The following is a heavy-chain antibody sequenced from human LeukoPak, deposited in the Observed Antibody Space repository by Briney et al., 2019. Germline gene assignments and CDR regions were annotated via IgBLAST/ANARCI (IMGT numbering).Heavy chain of an antibody. CDR1: GFTFDDYG. J-gene: IGHJ4*02. D-gene: IGHD3-9*01. CDR3: AKGESYYDILTGYYKPTTFDY. V-gene: IGHV3-20*04. Sequence: GGSLRLSCAASGFTFDDYGMSWVRQAPRKGLEWGSGINWNGGSTGYADSVKGRFTISRDNSKNTLYLQMNSLRAEDTAVYYCAKGESYYDILTGYYKPTTFDYWGQGTLVTVSS. CDR2: INWNGGST.